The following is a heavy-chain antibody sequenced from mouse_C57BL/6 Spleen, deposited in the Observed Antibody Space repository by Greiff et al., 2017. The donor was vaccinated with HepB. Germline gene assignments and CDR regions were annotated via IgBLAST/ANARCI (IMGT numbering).Heavy chain of an antibody. V-gene: IGHV5-9-1*02. D-gene: IGHD2-1*01. CDR3: TREWARGNWYYFDY. J-gene: IGHJ2*01. CDR1: GFTFSSYA. CDR2: ISSGGDYI. Sequence: EVQLVESGEGLVKPGGSLKLSCAASGFTFSSYAMSWVRQTPEKRLEWVAYISSGGDYIYYADTVKGRFTISRDNARNTLYLQMSSLKSEDTAMYYCTREWARGNWYYFDYWGQGTTLTDSS.